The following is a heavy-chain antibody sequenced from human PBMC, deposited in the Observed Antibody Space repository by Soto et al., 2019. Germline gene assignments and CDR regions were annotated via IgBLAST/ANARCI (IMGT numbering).Heavy chain of an antibody. Sequence: PGGSLRLSCAASGFTVSSNYMIWVRQAPGKGLEWVSVIYSGGSTYYADSVKGRFTISRDNSKNTLYLQMNSLRAEDTAVYYCARDSHTVVIDYWGQGTLVTSPQ. V-gene: IGHV3-53*01. CDR3: ARDSHTVVIDY. CDR1: GFTVSSNY. J-gene: IGHJ4*02. CDR2: IYSGGST. D-gene: IGHD2-15*01.